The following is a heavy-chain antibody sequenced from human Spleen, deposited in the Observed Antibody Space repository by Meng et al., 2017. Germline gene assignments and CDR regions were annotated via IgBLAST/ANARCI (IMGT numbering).Heavy chain of an antibody. D-gene: IGHD3-10*01. CDR2: IDWDDDK. CDR3: ARSRLWFGEFDAFDI. J-gene: IGHJ3*02. CDR1: GFSLSASGVC. Sequence: SGPTLVKPTQTLTLTYTFSGFSLSASGVCVTWVRQPPGKALEWLALIDWDDDKYYSTSLETRLTISKDTSKNQVVLTMTDVDPVDTATYYCARSRLWFGEFDAFDIWGQGTVVTVSS. V-gene: IGHV2-70*20.